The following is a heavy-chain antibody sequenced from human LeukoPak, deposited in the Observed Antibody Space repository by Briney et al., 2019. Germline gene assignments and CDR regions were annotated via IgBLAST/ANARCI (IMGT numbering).Heavy chain of an antibody. V-gene: IGHV3-21*01. J-gene: IGHJ4*02. Sequence: GGSLRLSCAASGFTFSSYSMNWVRQAPGKGLEWVSSISSSSSYIYYADSVKGRFTISRDNAKNSLYLQMNSLRAEDTAVYYCARGPRSGRDDYFDYWGQGTLVTVSS. CDR3: ARGPRSGRDDYFDY. CDR2: ISSSSSYI. CDR1: GFTFSSYS.